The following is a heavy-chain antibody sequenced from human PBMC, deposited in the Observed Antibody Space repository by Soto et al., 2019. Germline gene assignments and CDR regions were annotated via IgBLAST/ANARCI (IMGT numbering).Heavy chain of an antibody. CDR3: ATYSSSRRHGIDAFDI. V-gene: IGHV1-69*01. D-gene: IGHD6-13*01. J-gene: IGHJ3*02. CDR2: IIPIFGTA. Sequence: QVQLVQSGAEVKKPGSSVKVSCKASGGTFSSYAISWVRQAPGQGLEWMGGIIPIFGTANYAQKFQGRVTITADESTSTAYMELSSLRSEDTAVYYCATYSSSRRHGIDAFDIWGQGTMVTVSS. CDR1: GGTFSSYA.